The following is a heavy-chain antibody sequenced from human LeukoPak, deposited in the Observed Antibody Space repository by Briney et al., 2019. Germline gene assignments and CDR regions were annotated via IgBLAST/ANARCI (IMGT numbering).Heavy chain of an antibody. D-gene: IGHD2-15*01. CDR1: GFTFSSYS. Sequence: GGSLRLSCAAPGFTFSSYSMNWVRQAPGKGLEWVSYISSSGSTKYYADSVKGRFTISRDNAQNSLYLQMNSLRDEDTAVYYCAIEGYCSGGTCYTNWFDTWGQGTLVTVSS. V-gene: IGHV3-48*02. J-gene: IGHJ5*02. CDR2: ISSSGSTK. CDR3: AIEGYCSGGTCYTNWFDT.